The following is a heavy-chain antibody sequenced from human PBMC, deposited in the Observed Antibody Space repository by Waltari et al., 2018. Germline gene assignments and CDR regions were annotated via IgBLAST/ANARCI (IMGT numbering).Heavy chain of an antibody. D-gene: IGHD5-12*01. CDR2: IYHSGRS. CDR1: GYSISSGYY. V-gene: IGHV4-38-2*02. Sequence: QVQLQESGPGLVKPSETLSLTCAVSGYSISSGYYWGWIRQPPGKGLEWIGSIYHSGRSYYTPALKSRVTRSVGTSKNQFSLKRSSVTAADTAVYYCARDPHRGDRGYDFGVDYWGQGTLVTVSS. J-gene: IGHJ4*02. CDR3: ARDPHRGDRGYDFGVDY.